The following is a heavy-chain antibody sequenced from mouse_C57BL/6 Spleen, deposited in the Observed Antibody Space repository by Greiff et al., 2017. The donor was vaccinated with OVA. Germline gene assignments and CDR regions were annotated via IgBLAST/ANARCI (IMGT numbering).Heavy chain of an antibody. CDR3: AREYYGSFYAMDY. Sequence: VQLQQPGAELVKPGASVKLSCKASGYTFTSYWMHWVKQRPGQGLEWIGMIHPNSGSTNYNEKFKSKATLTVDKSSSTAYMQLSSLTSEDSAVYYCAREYYGSFYAMDYWGQETSVTVSS. CDR2: IHPNSGST. V-gene: IGHV1-64*01. J-gene: IGHJ4*01. D-gene: IGHD1-1*01. CDR1: GYTFTSYW.